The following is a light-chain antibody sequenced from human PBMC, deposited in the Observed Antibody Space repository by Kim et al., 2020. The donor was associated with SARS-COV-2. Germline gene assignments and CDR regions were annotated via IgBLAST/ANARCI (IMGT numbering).Light chain of an antibody. CDR3: QHFGSSRYT. CDR1: QSISSTY. J-gene: IGKJ2*01. V-gene: IGKV3-20*01. CDR2: AAS. Sequence: LSPGERATFPCRASQSISSTYLAWYQHKSGQSPRLLIYAASNRATGIPDRFSGSGSGTDFTLTISRLEPEDFAVYYCQHFGSSRYTFGQGTNLEI.